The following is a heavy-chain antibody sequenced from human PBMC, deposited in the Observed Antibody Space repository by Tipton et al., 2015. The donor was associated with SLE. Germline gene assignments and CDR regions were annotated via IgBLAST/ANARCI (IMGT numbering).Heavy chain of an antibody. D-gene: IGHD7-27*01. CDR1: RGSINTINYY. CDR2: IYYSGNT. Sequence: LRFSCTVSRGSINTINYYWAWIRQPPGKGLEWIGNIYYSGNTYYSPSLKSRVTISIDTSKNQFSLRLSSVTAADTALYYCARCMGTGDLPLDYWGQGILVTVSS. J-gene: IGHJ4*02. V-gene: IGHV4-39*07. CDR3: ARCMGTGDLPLDY.